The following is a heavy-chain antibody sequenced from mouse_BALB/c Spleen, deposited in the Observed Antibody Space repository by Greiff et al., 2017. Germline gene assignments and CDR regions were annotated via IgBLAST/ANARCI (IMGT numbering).Heavy chain of an antibody. J-gene: IGHJ3*01. CDR2: IDPETGGT. CDR1: GYTFTDYE. Sequence: QVQLKQSGAELVRPGASVTLSCKASGYTFTDYEMHWVKQTPVHGLEWIGAIDPETGGTAYNQKFKGKATLTADKSSSTAYMELRSLTSEDSAVYYCTRQLGLRRAWFAYWGQGTLVTVSA. D-gene: IGHD3-1*01. CDR3: TRQLGLRRAWFAY. V-gene: IGHV1-15*01.